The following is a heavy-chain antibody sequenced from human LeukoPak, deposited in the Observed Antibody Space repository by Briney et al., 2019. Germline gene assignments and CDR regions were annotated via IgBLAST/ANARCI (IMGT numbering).Heavy chain of an antibody. J-gene: IGHJ4*02. Sequence: SETLSLTCAVSGGIISSSSYYWGWIRQPPGKGLEWIGSLYYGGSTYYNPSLKSRVAISVDTSKNHLSLKLSSVTAADTAVYYCARLDYDSSGYYFFEYWGRETLVTVSS. CDR3: ARLDYDSSGYYFFEY. CDR2: LYYGGST. V-gene: IGHV4-39*02. CDR1: GGIISSSSYY. D-gene: IGHD3-22*01.